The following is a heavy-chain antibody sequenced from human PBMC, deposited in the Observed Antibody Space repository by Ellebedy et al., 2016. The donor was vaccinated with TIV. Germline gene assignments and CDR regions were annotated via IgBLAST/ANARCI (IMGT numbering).Heavy chain of an antibody. CDR2: ISSDGSNK. J-gene: IGHJ4*02. CDR1: GFTFRSHG. V-gene: IGHV3-30*03. CDR3: ARGGSSGSSDY. D-gene: IGHD3-10*01. Sequence: GRSLRLSXVASGFTFRSHGIYWVRQAPGKGLEWVAAISSDGSNKYYADSVKGRFTISRDTSKNTLYLQMNSVRTDDMAFYYCARGGSSGSSDYWGQGTLVTVSS.